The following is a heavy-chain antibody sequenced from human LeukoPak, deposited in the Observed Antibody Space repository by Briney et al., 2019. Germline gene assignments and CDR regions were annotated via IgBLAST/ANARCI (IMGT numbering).Heavy chain of an antibody. Sequence: GGSLRLSCAASGFIFNTYWMSWVRQAPGKGLEWVAHINQDGSGKYYVDSVKGRFTISRDNAKNSLYLQMNSLRAEDTAVYYCARVTYNGYAHWFDPWGQGTQVTVSS. J-gene: IGHJ5*02. CDR3: ARVTYNGYAHWFDP. CDR1: GFIFNTYW. D-gene: IGHD5-12*01. CDR2: INQDGSGK. V-gene: IGHV3-7*01.